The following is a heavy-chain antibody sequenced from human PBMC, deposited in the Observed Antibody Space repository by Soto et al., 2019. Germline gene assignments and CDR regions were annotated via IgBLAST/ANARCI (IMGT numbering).Heavy chain of an antibody. D-gene: IGHD3-22*01. J-gene: IGHJ5*01. Sequence: WGSLRLSCAASGCTFSSYAMHWVRQAPGKGLEWLAVISYDGSNKYYAYSVKRRFTISRYNSKNTLYLQMNSLRAEDTAVYYCARASIHYYASGLPFDPWGQGTMVTVSS. V-gene: IGHV3-30-3*01. CDR3: ARASIHYYASGLPFDP. CDR2: ISYDGSNK. CDR1: GCTFSSYA.